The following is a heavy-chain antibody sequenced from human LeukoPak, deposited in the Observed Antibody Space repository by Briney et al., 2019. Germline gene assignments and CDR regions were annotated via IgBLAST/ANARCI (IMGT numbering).Heavy chain of an antibody. V-gene: IGHV2-5*01. D-gene: IGHD3-22*01. Sequence: KESGPTLVNPTQTLTLTCTFSGFSLGTSGVGVGWIRQPPGKALEWLALIYWNDDKRYSPSLKSRLTITKDTSKNQVVLTMTNMDPVDTATYYCAHMDYYDSSGYYEFDYWGQGTLVTVSS. CDR1: GFSLGTSGVG. J-gene: IGHJ4*02. CDR3: AHMDYYDSSGYYEFDY. CDR2: IYWNDDK.